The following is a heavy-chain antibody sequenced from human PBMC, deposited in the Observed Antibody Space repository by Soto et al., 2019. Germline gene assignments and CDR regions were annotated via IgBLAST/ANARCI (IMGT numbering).Heavy chain of an antibody. CDR1: GYTFSSYY. J-gene: IGHJ6*02. CDR2: INPSGGGT. Sequence: ASVKVSCKASGYTFSSYYMHWVRQAPGQGLEWMGIINPSGGGTSYAQRFQGRVTMTRDTSTSTVYMELGSLRSEDTAVYYCARDSRWRADYYDSSGYFANNYYAMDVWGQGTTVTVSS. D-gene: IGHD3-22*01. CDR3: ARDSRWRADYYDSSGYFANNYYAMDV. V-gene: IGHV1-46*01.